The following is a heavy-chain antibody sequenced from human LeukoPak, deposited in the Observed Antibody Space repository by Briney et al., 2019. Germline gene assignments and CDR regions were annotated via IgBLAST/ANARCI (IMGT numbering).Heavy chain of an antibody. CDR3: ARQATYSSGWYYFDY. CDR1: GYIFTSYW. V-gene: IGHV5-51*01. D-gene: IGHD6-19*01. J-gene: IGHJ4*02. Sequence: GESLQISCKGSGYIFTSYWIGWVRQMPGKGLEWMGIIYPGDSDTRYSPSFQGQVTISADKSISTAYLQWSSLKASDTAMYYCARQATYSSGWYYFDYWGQGTLVTVSS. CDR2: IYPGDSDT.